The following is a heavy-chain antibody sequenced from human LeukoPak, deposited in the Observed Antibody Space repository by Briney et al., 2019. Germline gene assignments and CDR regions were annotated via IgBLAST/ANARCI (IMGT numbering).Heavy chain of an antibody. V-gene: IGHV3-48*01. CDR1: GFTFSSYS. CDR3: ARGWELLGHDAFDI. CDR2: ISSSSSTI. D-gene: IGHD1-26*01. J-gene: IGHJ3*02. Sequence: PGGSLRLSCAASGFTFSSYSMNWVRQAPGKGLEWVSYISSSSSTIYYADSVKGRFTISRDNAKNSLYLQMNSLRAEDTAVYYCARGWELLGHDAFDIWGQGTMVTVSS.